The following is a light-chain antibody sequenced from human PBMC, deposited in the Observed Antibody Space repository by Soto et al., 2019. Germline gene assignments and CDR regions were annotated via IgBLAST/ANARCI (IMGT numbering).Light chain of an antibody. CDR1: SGSIASNY. V-gene: IGLV6-57*04. J-gene: IGLJ1*01. CDR2: EDN. Sequence: NFMLTQPHSVSESPGKTVTISYTRSSGSIASNYVQWYQQRPGSAPTTVIYEDNQRPSGVPDRFSGSIDSSSNSASLTISGLKTEDEADYYCQSYESSRYYFFGTGTKLTVL. CDR3: QSYESSRYYF.